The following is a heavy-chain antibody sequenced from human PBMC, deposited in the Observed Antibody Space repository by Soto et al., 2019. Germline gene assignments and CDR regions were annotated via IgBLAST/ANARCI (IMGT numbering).Heavy chain of an antibody. CDR3: VRQGFGALRGLVDV. D-gene: IGHD3-10*01. CDR2: VNDGSGA. V-gene: IGHV4-59*08. Sequence: QVHLQQSGPGLVKPSETLSLSCTISGASISTYYWSWIRQVPGKGMGWIGYVNDGSGAAYNPSLQGRVAVSLDTPKSLLSLKLTSVTATATAVYYSVRQGFGALRGLVDVWGQGTTFTVSS. CDR1: GASISTYY. J-gene: IGHJ6*02.